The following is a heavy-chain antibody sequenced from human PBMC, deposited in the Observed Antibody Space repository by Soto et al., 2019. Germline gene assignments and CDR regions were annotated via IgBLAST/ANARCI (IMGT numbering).Heavy chain of an antibody. CDR2: INSDGSIT. V-gene: IGHV3-74*01. J-gene: IGHJ4*02. Sequence: GGSLRLSCAASGFTFNNNWMHWVRQAPGKGLVWVSRINSDGSITSYADSVKGQFTISRDNAKNTLYLQMNSLRAEDTAVYYCARGSSSWYVSFDYWGQGTLVTVSS. D-gene: IGHD6-13*01. CDR3: ARGSSSWYVSFDY. CDR1: GFTFNNNW.